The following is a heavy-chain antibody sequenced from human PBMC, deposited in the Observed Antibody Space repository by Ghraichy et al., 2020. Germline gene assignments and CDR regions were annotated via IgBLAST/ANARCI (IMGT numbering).Heavy chain of an antibody. D-gene: IGHD3-16*02. J-gene: IGHJ4*02. CDR2: VIPVLGLA. CDR3: ARDIGDFFDI. V-gene: IGHV1-69*04. CDR1: GDMFSNYA. Sequence: SVKVSCKASGDMFSNYALSWVRQAPGQGLEWMGRVIPVLGLANYAPKFQGRITITADMSTSTSHMEMSRLGSEDTAIYYCARDIGDFFDIWGQGTLVVVSS.